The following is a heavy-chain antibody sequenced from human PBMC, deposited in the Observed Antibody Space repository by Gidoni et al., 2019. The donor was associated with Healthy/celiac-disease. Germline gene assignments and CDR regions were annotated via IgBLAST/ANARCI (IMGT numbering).Heavy chain of an antibody. J-gene: IGHJ6*02. CDR2: ISSSGSTI. CDR1: GFTFSSYE. D-gene: IGHD2-2*01. V-gene: IGHV3-48*03. Sequence: EVQLVESGGGLVQPGGSLRLSCAASGFTFSSYEMNWVRQAPGKGLEWVSYISSSGSTIYYADSVKGRFTISRDNAKNSLYLQMNSLRAEDTVVYYCARDDVVPAATLYYYYYGMDVWGQGTTVTVSS. CDR3: ARDDVVPAATLYYYYYGMDV.